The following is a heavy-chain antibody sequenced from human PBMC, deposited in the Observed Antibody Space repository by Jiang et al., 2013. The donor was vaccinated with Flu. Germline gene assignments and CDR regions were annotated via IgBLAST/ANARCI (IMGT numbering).Heavy chain of an antibody. D-gene: IGHD3-10*01. CDR3: ARLRGYEAHYFDY. J-gene: IGHJ4*02. CDR2: VHYSGST. Sequence: SGPGLVKPSETLSLTCSVSGDSISTYYWNWIRQTPGKGLEWIGYVHYSGSTNYNPSLKSRVTISVDTSKNQFPLKLSSVTAADTAMYYCARLRGYEAHYFDYWGQGTLVTVSS. CDR1: GDSISTYY. V-gene: IGHV4-59*08.